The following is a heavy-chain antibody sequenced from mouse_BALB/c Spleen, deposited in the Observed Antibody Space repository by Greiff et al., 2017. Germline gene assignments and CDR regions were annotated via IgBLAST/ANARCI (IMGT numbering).Heavy chain of an antibody. Sequence: VQLVESGPGLVAPSQSLSITCTVSGFSLTSYGVHWVRQPPGKGLEWLGVIWAGGSTNYNSALMSRLSISKDNSKSQVFLKMNSLQTDDTAMYYCARDLLWYPYAMDYWGQGTSVTVSS. CDR2: IWAGGST. J-gene: IGHJ4*01. D-gene: IGHD2-1*01. CDR3: ARDLLWYPYAMDY. CDR1: GFSLTSYG. V-gene: IGHV2-9*02.